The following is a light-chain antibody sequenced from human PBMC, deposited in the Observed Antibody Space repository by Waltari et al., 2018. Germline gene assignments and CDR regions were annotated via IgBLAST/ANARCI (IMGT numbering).Light chain of an antibody. CDR1: NSNIGAGYD. V-gene: IGLV1-40*01. CDR3: QSYDSSLGAFWV. J-gene: IGLJ3*02. Sequence: QSVLTQPPSVSGAPGPRVTISCTGSNSNIGAGYDVHWYQQLPGAAPKLLISGNNNRPSGVPDRFSGSRSDTSSSLAITGLQAEDEADYYCQSYDSSLGAFWVFGGGTKVTVL. CDR2: GNN.